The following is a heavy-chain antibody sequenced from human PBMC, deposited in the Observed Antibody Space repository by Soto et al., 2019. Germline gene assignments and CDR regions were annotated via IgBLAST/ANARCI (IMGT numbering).Heavy chain of an antibody. V-gene: IGHV1-69*01. D-gene: IGHD3-22*01. Sequence: QVQLVQSGAEVKKPGSSVKVSCKASGGTFSSYAISWVRQAPGQGLERMGGIIPIFGTANYAQKFQGRVTITADESTSTAYMELSSLRSQDTAVYYCARALSSGYYYGGDAWYFDLWGRGTLVTVSS. J-gene: IGHJ2*01. CDR1: GGTFSSYA. CDR3: ARALSSGYYYGGDAWYFDL. CDR2: IIPIFGTA.